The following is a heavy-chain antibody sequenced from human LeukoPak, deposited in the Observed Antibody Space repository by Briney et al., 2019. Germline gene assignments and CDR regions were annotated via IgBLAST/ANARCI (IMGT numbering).Heavy chain of an antibody. CDR3: AGRGGPGSFDAFDI. Sequence: ASVKVSCKASGYTFTSYAMNWVRQAPGQGLEWMGWINTNTGNPTYAQGFTGRFVFSLDTSVNTAYLQISSLKAEDSAVYYCAGRGGPGSFDAFDIWGQGTMVTVSS. V-gene: IGHV7-4-1*02. CDR2: INTNTGNP. CDR1: GYTFTSYA. J-gene: IGHJ3*02. D-gene: IGHD3-10*01.